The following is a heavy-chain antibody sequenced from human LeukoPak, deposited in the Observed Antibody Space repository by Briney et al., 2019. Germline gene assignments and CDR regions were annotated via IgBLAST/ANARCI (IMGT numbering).Heavy chain of an antibody. J-gene: IGHJ3*02. V-gene: IGHV3-30-3*01. CDR2: ISYDGSNK. Sequence: GGSLRLSCAASGFTFSSYAMHWVRQAPGKGLEWVAVISYDGSNKYYADSVKGLFTTSRDNSKNALYLQMNSLRAEDTAVYYCASNYYDSSGYFAPAFDIWGQGTMVTVSS. D-gene: IGHD3-22*01. CDR3: ASNYYDSSGYFAPAFDI. CDR1: GFTFSSYA.